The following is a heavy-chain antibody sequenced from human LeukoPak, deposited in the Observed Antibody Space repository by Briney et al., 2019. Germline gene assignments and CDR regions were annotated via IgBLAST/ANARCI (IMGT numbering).Heavy chain of an antibody. CDR1: GFTFSSYA. J-gene: IGHJ3*02. CDR2: ISYDGSNT. V-gene: IGHV3-30-3*01. CDR3: ARPVGGFWRGGGSPGAIFDI. Sequence: GGSLRLSCAASGFTFSSYAMHWVRQAPGKGLEWVAVISYDGSNTYYADSVKGRFTISRDNSKITLYLQMNSLRVEDTAVYYCARPVGGFWRGGGSPGAIFDIWGKGKGVTVSS. D-gene: IGHD3-3*01.